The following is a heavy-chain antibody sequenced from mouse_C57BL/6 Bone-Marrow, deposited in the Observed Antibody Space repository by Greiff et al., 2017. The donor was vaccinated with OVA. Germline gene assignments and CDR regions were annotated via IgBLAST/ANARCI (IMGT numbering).Heavy chain of an antibody. CDR1: GFTFSDYY. CDR3: ARDGGRGRGGYAMDY. CDR2: INYDGSST. J-gene: IGHJ4*01. Sequence: EVKLMESEGGLVQPGRSMKLSCTASGFTFSDYYMAWVRQVPEKGLEWVANINYDGSSTYYLDSLKSRFIISRDNAKNILYLQMSSLKSEDTATYYCARDGGRGRGGYAMDYWGQGTSVTVSS. D-gene: IGHD1-1*02. V-gene: IGHV5-16*01.